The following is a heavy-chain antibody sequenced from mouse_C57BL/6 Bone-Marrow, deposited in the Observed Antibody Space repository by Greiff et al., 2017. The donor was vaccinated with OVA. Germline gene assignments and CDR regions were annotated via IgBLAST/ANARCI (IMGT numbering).Heavy chain of an antibody. J-gene: IGHJ3*01. CDR3: ARSRYYDYDWLAY. CDR2: ISYDGSN. CDR1: GYSITSGYY. Sequence: EVKLMESGPGLVKPSQSLSLTCSVTGYSITSGYYWNWIRQLPGNKLEWMGYISYDGSNNYNPSLKNRISITRDTSKNQFFLKLNSVTTEDTATYYCARSRYYDYDWLAYWGRGTLVTVSA. D-gene: IGHD2-4*01. V-gene: IGHV3-6*01.